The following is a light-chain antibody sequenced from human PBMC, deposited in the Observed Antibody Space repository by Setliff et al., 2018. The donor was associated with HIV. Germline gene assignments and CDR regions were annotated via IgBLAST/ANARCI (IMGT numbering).Light chain of an antibody. CDR2: YDP. CDR3: QVWDSTTDHYV. Sequence: SYELTQPPSVSLAPGETATITCGGSNIGSKSVHWYQQKPGQAPVLVIFYDPDRLSGIPERFSGSNSGNTATLTISRVDAGDEADYYCQVWDSTTDHYVFGSGTKVTVL. CDR1: NIGSKS. V-gene: IGLV3-21*01. J-gene: IGLJ1*01.